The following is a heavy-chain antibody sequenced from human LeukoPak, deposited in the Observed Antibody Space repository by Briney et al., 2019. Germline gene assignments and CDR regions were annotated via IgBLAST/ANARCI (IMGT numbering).Heavy chain of an antibody. CDR1: GYTLTELS. J-gene: IGHJ3*02. CDR2: FDPEDGET. CDR3: ATYYDSSGYTDAFDI. V-gene: IGHV1-24*01. D-gene: IGHD3-22*01. Sequence: ASVKVSCKVSGYTLTELSMHWVRQAPGKGLEWMGGFDPEDGETIYAQKFQGRVTMTEDTSTDTAYMELSSLRSEDTAVYYCATYYDSSGYTDAFDIWGKGTTVTVSS.